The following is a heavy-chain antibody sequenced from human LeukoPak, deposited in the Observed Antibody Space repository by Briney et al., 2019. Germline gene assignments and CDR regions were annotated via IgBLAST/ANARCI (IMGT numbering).Heavy chain of an antibody. J-gene: IGHJ4*02. CDR2: ISSSSSYI. D-gene: IGHD2-2*01. Sequence: PGGSLRLSCAASGFTFSSYSMDLVRQAPGKGLEWVSSISSSSSYIYYADSVKGRFTISRDNAKNSLYLQMNSLRAEDTAVYYCARDLGSVVPLYYFDYRGQGTLVTVSS. V-gene: IGHV3-21*01. CDR3: ARDLGSVVPLYYFDY. CDR1: GFTFSSYS.